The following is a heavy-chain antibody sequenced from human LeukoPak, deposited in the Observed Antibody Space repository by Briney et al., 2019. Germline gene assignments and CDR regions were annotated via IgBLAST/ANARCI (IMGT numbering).Heavy chain of an antibody. D-gene: IGHD3-16*01. Sequence: SGTLSLTCTVSGGSIGTSRYHWGWIRQPPGKGLEWIGSIYYSGTTYYNPSLKSRVTISVDTSRNQFSLSLNSVTAADTAVYYCARGGSRLTTAGDLDYWGQGTLVTVSS. J-gene: IGHJ4*02. V-gene: IGHV4-39*01. CDR1: GGSIGTSRYH. CDR2: IYYSGTT. CDR3: ARGGSRLTTAGDLDY.